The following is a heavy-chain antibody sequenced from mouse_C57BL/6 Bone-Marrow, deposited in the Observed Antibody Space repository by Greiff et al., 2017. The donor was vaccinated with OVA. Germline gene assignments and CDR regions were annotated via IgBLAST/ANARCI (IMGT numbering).Heavy chain of an antibody. J-gene: IGHJ1*03. V-gene: IGHV5-15*01. CDR2: ISNLAYSI. Sequence: EVHLVESGGGLVQPGGSLKLSCAASGFTFSDYGMAWVRQAPRTGPEWVAFISNLAYSINYADTVTGRFTISRANAKNTLYLEMSSLRSEDTAMYYCARQGAVGPHWYFDVWGTGTTVTVSS. CDR1: GFTFSDYG. CDR3: ARQGAVGPHWYFDV. D-gene: IGHD1-1*01.